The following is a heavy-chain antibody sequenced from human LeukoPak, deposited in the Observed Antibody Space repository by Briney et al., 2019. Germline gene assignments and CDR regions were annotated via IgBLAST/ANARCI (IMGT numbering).Heavy chain of an antibody. CDR2: ISAYNGNT. Sequence: EASVKVSCKASGYTFTSYGISWVRQAPGQGLEWMGWISAYNGNTNYAQKLQGRVTMTTDTSTSTAYMELRSLRSDDPAVYYCAREVYSSGWYVSYYMDVWGKGTTVTVSS. D-gene: IGHD6-19*01. J-gene: IGHJ6*03. V-gene: IGHV1-18*01. CDR1: GYTFTSYG. CDR3: AREVYSSGWYVSYYMDV.